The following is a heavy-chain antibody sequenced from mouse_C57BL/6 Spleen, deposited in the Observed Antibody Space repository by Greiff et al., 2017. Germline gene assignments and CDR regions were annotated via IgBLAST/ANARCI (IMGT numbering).Heavy chain of an antibody. V-gene: IGHV1-7*01. J-gene: IGHJ1*03. Sequence: QVQLQQSGAELAKPGASVKLSCKASGYTFTSYWMHWGKQRPGQGLAWIGYINPSRGYTKYNQKLKDKATLTADKSSSTAYMQLSSLTYEVSAVYYCARWLLPHCYVWDTGTTVTGSS. CDR2: INPSRGYT. D-gene: IGHD2-3*01. CDR1: GYTFTSYW. CDR3: ARWLLPHCYV.